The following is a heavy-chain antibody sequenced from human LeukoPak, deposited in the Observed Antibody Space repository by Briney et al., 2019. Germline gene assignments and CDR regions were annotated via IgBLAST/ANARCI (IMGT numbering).Heavy chain of an antibody. J-gene: IGHJ6*03. CDR2: IIPIFGTA. D-gene: IGHD3-9*01. CDR3: ARDRITYYDILTGYPKTLDYMDV. Sequence: SVNVSCKPSVGTFSSYAISWVRQAPGQGLEWMGGIIPIFGTANYAQKCQGRVTITTDESTSTAYMELSSLRSEDTAVYYCARDRITYYDILTGYPKTLDYMDVWGKGTTVTVSS. V-gene: IGHV1-69*05. CDR1: VGTFSSYA.